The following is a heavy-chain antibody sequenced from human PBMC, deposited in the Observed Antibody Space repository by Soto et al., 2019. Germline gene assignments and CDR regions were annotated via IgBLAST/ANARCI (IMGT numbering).Heavy chain of an antibody. Sequence: SETLSLTCTVSGGSISSYYYYWSWIRQPPGKGLDWIGYIYYSGRTAYNPSLKSRIIISIDTSKNQFSLSLNSLNAADTAVYYCAGELSNSPEYFDFWGLGTLVTVSS. CDR3: AGELSNSPEYFDF. D-gene: IGHD6-6*01. V-gene: IGHV4-30-4*01. CDR1: GGSISSYYYY. J-gene: IGHJ4*02. CDR2: IYYSGRT.